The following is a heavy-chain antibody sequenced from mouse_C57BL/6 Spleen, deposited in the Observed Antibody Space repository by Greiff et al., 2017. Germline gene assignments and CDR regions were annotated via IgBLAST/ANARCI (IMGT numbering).Heavy chain of an antibody. J-gene: IGHJ2*01. CDR2: IDPETGGT. V-gene: IGHV1-15*01. Sequence: VQLQQSGAELVRPGASVTLSCKASGYTFTDYEMHWVKQTPVHGLEWIGAIDPETGGTAYNQKFQGKVILSADKSSSTAYMELRSLTSEDSAVYYCTRLSNYGYWGQGTTLTVSS. CDR1: GYTFTDYE. CDR3: TRLSNYGY. D-gene: IGHD2-5*01.